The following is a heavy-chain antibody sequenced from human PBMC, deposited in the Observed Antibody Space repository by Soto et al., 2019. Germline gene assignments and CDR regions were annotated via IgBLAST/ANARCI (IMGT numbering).Heavy chain of an antibody. J-gene: IGHJ4*02. D-gene: IGHD3-16*02. CDR1: GFTFSTYT. Sequence: EVQLLESGGGLVQPGGSLRLSCAASGFTFSTYTMTWVRQPPGKGLEWVSTISGRGDNTNYADSVKGRFTISRNNSKNTLYLQMNRLVAEDTAIYYCTKDSGGIVVLPPFDYWGQGALVTVSS. V-gene: IGHV3-23*01. CDR3: TKDSGGIVVLPPFDY. CDR2: ISGRGDNT.